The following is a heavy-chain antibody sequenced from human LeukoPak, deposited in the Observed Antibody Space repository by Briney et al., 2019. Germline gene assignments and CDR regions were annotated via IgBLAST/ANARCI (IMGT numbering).Heavy chain of an antibody. J-gene: IGHJ4*02. Sequence: PGGSLRLSCVVSGFTFCSYWMSWVRQAPGKGLEWVANIKHDGSDHYYADSVAGRFTISRDNAKNSLYLEMSSLRAEDAAVYFCVRHPGSYNVLTGYSYYFDYWGQGTLVTVSS. CDR3: VRHPGSYNVLTGYSYYFDY. CDR2: IKHDGSDH. V-gene: IGHV3-7*01. D-gene: IGHD3-9*01. CDR1: GFTFCSYW.